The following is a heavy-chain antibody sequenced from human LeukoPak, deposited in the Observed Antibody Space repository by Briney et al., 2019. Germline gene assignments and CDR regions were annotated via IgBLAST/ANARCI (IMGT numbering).Heavy chain of an antibody. CDR1: GYTFTGYY. CDR2: INPNSGGT. D-gene: IGHD5-12*01. J-gene: IGHJ6*03. Sequence: ASVKVSCKASGYTFTGYYMHWVRQAPGQGLEWMGWINPNSGGTNYAQKFQGRVTMTRDTSISTAYMELSRLRSDDTAVYYCASYSVVGYDSGYYYYYMDVWGKGTTVTVSS. CDR3: ASYSVVGYDSGYYYYYMDV. V-gene: IGHV1-2*02.